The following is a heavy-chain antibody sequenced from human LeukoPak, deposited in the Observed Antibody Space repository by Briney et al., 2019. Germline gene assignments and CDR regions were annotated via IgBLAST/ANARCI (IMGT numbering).Heavy chain of an antibody. J-gene: IGHJ5*02. D-gene: IGHD3-16*02. V-gene: IGHV4-59*01. Sequence: PSETLSLTCTVSGGSISSYYWSWIRQPPGKGLEWIGYIYYSVSTNYNPSLKSRVTISVDTSKNQFSLKLSSVTAADTAVYYCARDGRMITFGGVIAPFDPWGQGTLVTVSS. CDR1: GGSISSYY. CDR3: ARDGRMITFGGVIAPFDP. CDR2: IYYSVST.